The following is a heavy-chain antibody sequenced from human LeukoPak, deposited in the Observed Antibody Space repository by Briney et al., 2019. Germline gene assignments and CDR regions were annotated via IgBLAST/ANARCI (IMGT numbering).Heavy chain of an antibody. CDR1: GGSISSYY. V-gene: IGHV4-59*01. J-gene: IGHJ6*02. D-gene: IGHD5/OR15-5a*01. Sequence: SETLSLTCTVSGGSISSYYWSWIRQPPGKGLEWIVYIYYSGSTNYNPSLKSRVTISVDTSKNQFSLKLSSVTAADTAVYYCARFPHTLRSGYYYGMDAWGQGTTVTVSS. CDR3: ARFPHTLRSGYYYGMDA. CDR2: IYYSGST.